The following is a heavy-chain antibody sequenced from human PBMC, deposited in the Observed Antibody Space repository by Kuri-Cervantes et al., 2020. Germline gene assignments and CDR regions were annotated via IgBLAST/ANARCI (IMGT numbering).Heavy chain of an antibody. J-gene: IGHJ6*02. D-gene: IGHD3-10*01. Sequence: ASVKVSCKASGYTFTSYYMHWVRQAPGQGLEWMGIINPSGGSTSYAQKFQGRVTMTRDTSTSTVYMELSSLRSEDTAVYYCANGYGSGSYHYYGMDVWGQGTTVTVSS. CDR3: ANGYGSGSYHYYGMDV. CDR2: INPSGGST. V-gene: IGHV1-46*01. CDR1: GYTFTSYY.